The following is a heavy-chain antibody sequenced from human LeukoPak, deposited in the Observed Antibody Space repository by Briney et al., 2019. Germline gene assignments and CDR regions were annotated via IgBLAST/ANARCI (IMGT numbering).Heavy chain of an antibody. D-gene: IGHD1-26*01. CDR1: GGSISSYY. J-gene: IGHJ4*02. Sequence: PSETLSLTCTISGGSISSYYWSWIRQRPGKGLEWIGYTSYSGSTYYSPSLKSRVTISVDTSKNQLSLKLSSVTAADTAVYYCARDSGSYYIDYWGQGTLVTVSS. CDR3: ARDSGSYYIDY. V-gene: IGHV4-59*06. CDR2: TSYSGST.